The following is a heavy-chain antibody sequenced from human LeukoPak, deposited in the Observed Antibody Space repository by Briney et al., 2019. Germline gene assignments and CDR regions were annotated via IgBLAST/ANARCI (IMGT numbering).Heavy chain of an antibody. CDR3: ARARYDSSGYYFDY. CDR2: IYSGGST. CDR1: GFTFSSYA. J-gene: IGHJ4*02. D-gene: IGHD3-22*01. Sequence: GGSLRLSCAASGFTFSSYAMSWVRQAPGKGLEWVSVIYSGGSTYYADSVKGRFTISRHNSKNTLYLQMNSLRAEDTAMYYCARARYDSSGYYFDYWGQGTLVTVSS. V-gene: IGHV3-53*04.